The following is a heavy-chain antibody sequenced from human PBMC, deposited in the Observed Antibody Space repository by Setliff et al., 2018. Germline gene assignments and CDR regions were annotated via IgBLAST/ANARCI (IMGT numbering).Heavy chain of an antibody. CDR2: VYYSGNT. J-gene: IGHJ4*02. D-gene: IGHD3-22*01. CDR1: GGSISTTVYY. CDR3: ARYDSSGYSENYYFDY. Sequence: PSETLSLTCTVSGGSISTTVYYWGWIRQPPGKGLEWIGCVYYSGNTYYSPSLKSRVTMFVDTSKNQFSLMLYSVSAAETAIYYCARYDSSGYSENYYFDYWGQGTLVTVSS. V-gene: IGHV4-39*07.